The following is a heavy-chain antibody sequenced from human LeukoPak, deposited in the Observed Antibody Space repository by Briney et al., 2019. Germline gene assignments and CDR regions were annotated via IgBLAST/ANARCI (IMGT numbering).Heavy chain of an antibody. CDR2: ISYDGSNK. CDR3: AKDDGSGSYYKGYFDY. V-gene: IGHV3-30*18. CDR1: GFTLWRHG. J-gene: IGHJ4*02. D-gene: IGHD3-10*01. Sequence: AGTSLRLSCAASGFTLWRHGMHWVRQAPGKGLEWVAVISYDGSNKYYADSVKGRFTISRDNSKNTLYLQMNSLRAEDTAVYYCAKDDGSGSYYKGYFDYWGQGTLVTVSS.